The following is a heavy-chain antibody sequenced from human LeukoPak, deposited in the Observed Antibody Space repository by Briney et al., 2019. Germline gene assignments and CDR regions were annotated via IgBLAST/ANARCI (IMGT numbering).Heavy chain of an antibody. Sequence: SETLSLTCIVSGASISSSNSYWGWIRQPPGKGLEWIGSIHYTGSTDYNPSLKSRVTISVDTSKNQFSLKLSSVTAADTAVYYCTGGKTAAAGTYWGQGTLVPVSS. D-gene: IGHD6-13*01. CDR2: IHYTGST. V-gene: IGHV4-39*01. CDR1: GASISSSNSY. J-gene: IGHJ4*02. CDR3: TGGKTAAAGTY.